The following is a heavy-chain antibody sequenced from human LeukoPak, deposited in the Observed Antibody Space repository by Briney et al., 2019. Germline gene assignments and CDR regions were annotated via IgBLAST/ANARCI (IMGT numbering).Heavy chain of an antibody. Sequence: WFRQTPGKGLEWIGSIHYSGKVYYNPSLKSRVTTSVDTSTDQFSLRLSSATAADTAIYYCARQSGDQSSAWYFDAWGQGTLVTVSS. D-gene: IGHD6-19*01. CDR2: IHYSGKV. CDR3: ARQSGDQSSAWYFDA. V-gene: IGHV4-39*01. J-gene: IGHJ4*02.